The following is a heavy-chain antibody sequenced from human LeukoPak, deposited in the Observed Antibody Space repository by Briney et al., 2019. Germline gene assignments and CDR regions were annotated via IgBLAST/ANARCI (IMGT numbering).Heavy chain of an antibody. J-gene: IGHJ6*04. Sequence: GGSLRLSCAASGFTFSSYGMHWVRQAPGKGLEWVALISYDGSNKYYADSVKGRFTISRDNAKNSLYLQMNSLRAEDTAVYYCAELGITMIGGVWGKGTTVTISS. CDR1: GFTFSSYG. CDR3: AELGITMIGGV. D-gene: IGHD3-10*02. V-gene: IGHV3-30*18. CDR2: ISYDGSNK.